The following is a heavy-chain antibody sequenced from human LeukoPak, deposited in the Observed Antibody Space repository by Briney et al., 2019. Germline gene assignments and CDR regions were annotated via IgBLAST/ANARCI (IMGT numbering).Heavy chain of an antibody. Sequence: KPSETLSLTCTVSGGSISSYYWSWIRQPPGKGLEWIGYIYYSGSTNYNPSLKSRVTISVDTSKNQFSLKLSSVTAADTAVYYCARNDYYDSSGYYRVWGQGTLVTVSS. D-gene: IGHD3-22*01. CDR1: GGSISSYY. CDR3: ARNDYYDSSGYYRV. V-gene: IGHV4-59*08. CDR2: IYYSGST. J-gene: IGHJ4*02.